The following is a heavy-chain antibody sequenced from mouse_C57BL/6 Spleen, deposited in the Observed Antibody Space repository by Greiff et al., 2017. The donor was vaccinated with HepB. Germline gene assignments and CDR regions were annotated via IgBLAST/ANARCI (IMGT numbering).Heavy chain of an antibody. CDR1: GYSFTDYN. V-gene: IGHV1-39*01. Sequence: VQLKESGPELVKPGASVKISCKASGYSFTDYNMNWVKQSNGKSLEWIGVINPNYGTTSYNQKFKGKATLTVDQSSSTAYMQLNSLTSEDSAVYYCAIRVDYGSSYGDWFAYWGQGTLVTVSA. CDR2: INPNYGTT. CDR3: AIRVDYGSSYGDWFAY. J-gene: IGHJ3*01. D-gene: IGHD1-1*01.